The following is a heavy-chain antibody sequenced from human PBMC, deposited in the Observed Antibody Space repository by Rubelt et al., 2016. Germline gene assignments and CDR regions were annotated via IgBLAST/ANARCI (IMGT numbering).Heavy chain of an antibody. D-gene: IGHD1-1*01. CDR1: GGSFSGYY. V-gene: IGHV4-34*01. CDR3: ARVTYTGNYGRGWFDP. Sequence: QVQLQQWGAGLLKPSETLSLTCAVYGGSFSGYYWSWIRQPPGKGLEWIGDFSHSGGTNYNPSLKSRVTISVDTSNHQFCLKLSSVTAADTAVYYCARVTYTGNYGRGWFDPWGQGTLVTVSS. CDR2: FSHSGGT. J-gene: IGHJ5*02.